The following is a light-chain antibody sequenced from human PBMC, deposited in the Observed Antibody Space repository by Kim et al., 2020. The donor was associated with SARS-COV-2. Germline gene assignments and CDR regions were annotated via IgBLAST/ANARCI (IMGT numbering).Light chain of an antibody. Sequence: QSVLTQPPSMSAAPGQKVIISCSGSNSNIGNNYVSWYQQLPGTAPKLLIYDTNKRPSGIPDRFSGSKSGTSATLAITGLQTGDEADYYCGTWDSSLSPGGVFGGGTQLTVL. CDR1: NSNIGNNY. J-gene: IGLJ2*01. CDR3: GTWDSSLSPGGV. CDR2: DTN. V-gene: IGLV1-51*01.